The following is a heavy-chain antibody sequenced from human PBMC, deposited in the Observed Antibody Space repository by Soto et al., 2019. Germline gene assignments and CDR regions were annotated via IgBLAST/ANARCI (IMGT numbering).Heavy chain of an antibody. CDR2: LYWDDDI. V-gene: IGHV2-5*02. CDR3: LHRRSKGDFDL. Sequence: QITLKESGPTLVKPTQTLTLTCTFSGFSLSTTGMGVGWIRQPPGKALEWLALLYWDDDIHYSPSLKSRLTITKDTTKTQVVLTMTNMDPVDTATYYCLHRRSKGDFDLWGQGTLVTVSS. J-gene: IGHJ5*02. CDR1: GFSLSTTGMG. D-gene: IGHD3-10*01.